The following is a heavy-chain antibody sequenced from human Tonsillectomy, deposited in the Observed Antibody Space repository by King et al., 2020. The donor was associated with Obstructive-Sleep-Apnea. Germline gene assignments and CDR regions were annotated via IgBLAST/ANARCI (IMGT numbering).Heavy chain of an antibody. CDR2: IRYDGSEK. D-gene: IGHD3-10*01. CDR3: AKSLEGYHSVSGNFHYYGMDV. Sequence: VQLVESGGGVVQPGGSLRLSCAASGFSFSDYGMHWVRQAPDKGLEWVALIRYDGSEKYYADSVKGRFTISRDNSKNTLYLQMNSLRAGDTAVYHCAKSLEGYHSVSGNFHYYGMDVWGQGTTVTVTS. V-gene: IGHV3-30*02. J-gene: IGHJ6*02. CDR1: GFSFSDYG.